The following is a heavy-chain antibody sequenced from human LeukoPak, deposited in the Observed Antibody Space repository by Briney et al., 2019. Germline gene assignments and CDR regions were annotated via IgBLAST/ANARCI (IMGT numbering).Heavy chain of an antibody. J-gene: IGHJ4*02. CDR3: ARLRGSRGYSAVIDY. CDR2: ISSSSSYI. CDR1: RFTFSSYS. D-gene: IGHD5-18*01. V-gene: IGHV3-21*01. Sequence: GGSLRLSCAASRFTFSSYSMNWVRQAPGKGLEWVSSISSSSSYIYYADSVKGRFTISRDNAKNSLYLQMNSLRAEDTAVYYCARLRGSRGYSAVIDYWGQGTLVTVSS.